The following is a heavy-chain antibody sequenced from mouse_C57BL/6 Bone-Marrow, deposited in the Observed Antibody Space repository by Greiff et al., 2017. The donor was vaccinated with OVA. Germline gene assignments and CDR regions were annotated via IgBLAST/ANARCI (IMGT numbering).Heavy chain of an antibody. Sequence: VQLQQSGAELARPGASVTLSCKASGYTFTSYGISWVKQRTGQGLEWIGEIYPRSGNTYYNEKFKGKATLTADKSSSTAYMELRSLTSEDSAVYFCARAYYSNYVVSWFAYWGQGTLVTVSA. J-gene: IGHJ3*01. CDR3: ARAYYSNYVVSWFAY. D-gene: IGHD2-5*01. CDR2: IYPRSGNT. CDR1: GYTFTSYG. V-gene: IGHV1-81*01.